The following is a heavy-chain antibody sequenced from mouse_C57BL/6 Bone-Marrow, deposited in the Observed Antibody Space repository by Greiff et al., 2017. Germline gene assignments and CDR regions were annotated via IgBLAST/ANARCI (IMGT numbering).Heavy chain of an antibody. J-gene: IGHJ4*01. CDR3: ANYEGAMDY. V-gene: IGHV1-81*01. D-gene: IGHD1-1*01. Sequence: QVQLQQSGAELARPGASVKLSCKASGYTFTSSGLSWVKQRTGQGLEGIGEISPRSGNPHYTEKFKGKATLTADNASSTAYMELRSLTSEDSAVYFCANYEGAMDYWGQGTSGTVSS. CDR2: ISPRSGNP. CDR1: GYTFTSSG.